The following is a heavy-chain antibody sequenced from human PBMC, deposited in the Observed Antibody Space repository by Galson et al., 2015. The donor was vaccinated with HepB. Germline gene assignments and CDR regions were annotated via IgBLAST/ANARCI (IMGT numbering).Heavy chain of an antibody. D-gene: IGHD3-3*01. J-gene: IGHJ3*02. CDR2: ISAYNGNT. CDR3: ARDRLNTIFGVVIPDAFDI. V-gene: IGHV1-18*04. Sequence: SVKVSCKASGYTFTSYGISWVRQAPGQGLEWMGWISAYNGNTNYAQKLQGRVTMTTDTSTSTAYMELRSLRTDDTAVYYCARDRLNTIFGVVIPDAFDIWGQGTIVTVSS. CDR1: GYTFTSYG.